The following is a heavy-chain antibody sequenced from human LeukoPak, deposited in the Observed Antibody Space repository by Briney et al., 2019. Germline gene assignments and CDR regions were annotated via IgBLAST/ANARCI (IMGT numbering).Heavy chain of an antibody. V-gene: IGHV4-61*09. CDR2: IYISGTT. CDR3: ARADYNWNDALDY. J-gene: IGHJ4*02. Sequence: KASETLSLTCTVSGDSINSGSYYWTWIRQPAGKGLEWVGHIYISGTTNYNPSLKSRVTISLDTSKSQFSLTLSSVTTADTAAYYCARADYNWNDALDYWGQGILVTVSS. CDR1: GDSINSGSYY. D-gene: IGHD1-20*01.